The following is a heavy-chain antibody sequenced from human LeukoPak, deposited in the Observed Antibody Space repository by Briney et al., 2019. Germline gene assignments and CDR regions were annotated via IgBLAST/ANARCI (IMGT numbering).Heavy chain of an antibody. CDR3: TTGPLPPYYYDSSGYYHDAEYFQH. CDR2: IKSKTDGGTT. Sequence: GGSLRLSCAASGFTFSNAWMSWVRQAPGKGLEWVGRIKSKTDGGTTDYAAPVKGRFTISRDDSKNTLYLQMNSLKTEDTAVYYCTTGPLPPYYYDSSGYYHDAEYFQHWGQGTLVTVSS. J-gene: IGHJ1*01. V-gene: IGHV3-15*01. D-gene: IGHD3-22*01. CDR1: GFTFSNAW.